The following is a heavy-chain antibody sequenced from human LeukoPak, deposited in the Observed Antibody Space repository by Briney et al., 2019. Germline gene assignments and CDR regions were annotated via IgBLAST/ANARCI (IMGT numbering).Heavy chain of an antibody. CDR3: ARVGWEYQLSSWGYYYYGMDV. J-gene: IGHJ6*02. CDR1: GFTFSSYW. Sequence: GGSLRLSCAASGFTFSSYWMSWVRQAPGKGLEWVANIKQGGSEKYYVDSVKGRFTISRDNAKNSLYLQMNSLRAEDTAVYYCARVGWEYQLSSWGYYYYGMDVWGQGTTVTVSS. CDR2: IKQGGSEK. V-gene: IGHV3-7*01. D-gene: IGHD2-2*01.